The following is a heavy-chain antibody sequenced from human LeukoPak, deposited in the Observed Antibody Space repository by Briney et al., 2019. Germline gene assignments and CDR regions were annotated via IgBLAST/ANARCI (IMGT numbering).Heavy chain of an antibody. D-gene: IGHD6-13*01. J-gene: IGHJ5*02. CDR2: IYHSGST. CDR3: ARKISAAGSRWFDP. V-gene: IGHV4-4*02. Sequence: SETLSLTCAVSGGSISSGNWWSWVRQPPGKGLEWIGEIYHSGSTNSNPSHKSRAILSVDKSKNQFSLKLSSVTAADTAVYYCARKISAAGSRWFDPWGQGTLVTVSS. CDR1: GGSISSGNW.